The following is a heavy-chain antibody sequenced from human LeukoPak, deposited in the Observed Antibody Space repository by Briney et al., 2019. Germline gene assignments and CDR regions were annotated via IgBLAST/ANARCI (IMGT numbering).Heavy chain of an antibody. D-gene: IGHD3-22*01. CDR2: IKQDGSEK. V-gene: IGHV3-7*03. CDR3: ARDKGDYDTSGSLFVF. Sequence: GGSLRLSCVASGFPFSSYWMSWVRQAPRKGLEWVANIKQDGSEKYYVDSVKGRFTISRDNAKNSLYLQMNSLRAEDTAVYYCARDKGDYDTSGSLFVFGGQGALVTVSS. CDR1: GFPFSSYW. J-gene: IGHJ4*02.